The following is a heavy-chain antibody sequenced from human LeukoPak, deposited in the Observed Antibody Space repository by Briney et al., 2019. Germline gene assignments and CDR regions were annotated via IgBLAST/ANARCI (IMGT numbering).Heavy chain of an antibody. Sequence: PSETLSLTCTVSGGSLSSFYWSWIRQPPGKGLEWIGYIYYSGSTNYNPSLKSRVTISVDTSKNQFSLKLSSVTAADTAVYYCARHSGSRDGFDIWGQRTMVTVSS. CDR1: GGSLSSFY. CDR3: ARHSGSRDGFDI. V-gene: IGHV4-59*08. D-gene: IGHD1-26*01. J-gene: IGHJ3*02. CDR2: IYYSGST.